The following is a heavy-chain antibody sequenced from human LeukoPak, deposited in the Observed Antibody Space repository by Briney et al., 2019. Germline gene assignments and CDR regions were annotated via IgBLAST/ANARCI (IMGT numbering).Heavy chain of an antibody. V-gene: IGHV1-8*03. CDR1: VYTFTTYD. CDR2: MNPNSGNT. Sequence: ASVNVSCKASVYTFTTYDINWVRQAAGQGLEWMGWMNPNSGNTGYAQKFQGRLTITRNASISTAYMELSSLRSDDTAVYYCARTKPDNSEIYNWGQGTLVTVSS. D-gene: IGHD3-22*01. J-gene: IGHJ4*02. CDR3: ARTKPDNSEIYN.